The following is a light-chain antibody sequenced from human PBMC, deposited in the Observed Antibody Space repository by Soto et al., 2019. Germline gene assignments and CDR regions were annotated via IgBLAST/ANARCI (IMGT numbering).Light chain of an antibody. J-gene: IGLJ1*01. Sequence: QSVLSQPASVSGSPGQSITISCTGTKNDIGDYNYVSWYQQHPGKAPKLLIYEVANRPSGVSNRFSGSKSGNTASLTISGLQAEDEADYYCSSYTSSPTNVFGTGTKVTVL. CDR2: EVA. CDR1: KNDIGDYNY. CDR3: SSYTSSPTNV. V-gene: IGLV2-14*01.